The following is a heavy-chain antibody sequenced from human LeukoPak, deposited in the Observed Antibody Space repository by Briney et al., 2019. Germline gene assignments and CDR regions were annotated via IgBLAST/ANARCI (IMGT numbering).Heavy chain of an antibody. CDR3: ASRSLVSYSSSWYYFDL. V-gene: IGHV3-33*01. J-gene: IGHJ4*02. CDR1: GFTFSSYG. Sequence: GRSLRLSCAASGFTFSSYGMHWVRQAPGKGLEWVAVIWYDGSNKYYADSVKGRFTISRDNSKNTLYLQMNSLRAEDTAVYYCASRSLVSYSSSWYYFDLWGQGTLVTLSS. D-gene: IGHD6-13*01. CDR2: IWYDGSNK.